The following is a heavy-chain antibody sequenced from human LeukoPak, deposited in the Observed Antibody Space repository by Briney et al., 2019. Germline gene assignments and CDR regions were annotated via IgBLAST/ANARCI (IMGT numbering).Heavy chain of an antibody. CDR1: GGSISSSSYY. V-gene: IGHV4-39*01. D-gene: IGHD3-3*01. CDR3: ARLLTYDFWSGYHFDY. CDR2: IYYSGST. Sequence: MPSETLSLTCTVSGGSISSSSYYWGWIRQPPGKGLEWIVSIYYSGSTYYNPSLKSRVTISVDTSKNQFSLKLSSVTAADTAVYYCARLLTYDFWSGYHFDYWGQGTLVTVSS. J-gene: IGHJ4*02.